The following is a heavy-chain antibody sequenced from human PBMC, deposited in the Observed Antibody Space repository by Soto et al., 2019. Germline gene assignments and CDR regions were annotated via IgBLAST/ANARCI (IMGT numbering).Heavy chain of an antibody. D-gene: IGHD5-12*01. CDR2: ISYDGSNK. J-gene: IGHJ6*02. Sequence: QVQLVESGGGVVQPGRSLRLSCAASGFTFSSYGMHWVRQAPGKGLEWVAVISYDGSNKYYADSVKGRFTISSDNSKNTLYLQMNSLRAEDTAVYYCAKVPSWQGGWYYYYGMDVWGQGTTVTFSS. CDR3: AKVPSWQGGWYYYYGMDV. CDR1: GFTFSSYG. V-gene: IGHV3-30*18.